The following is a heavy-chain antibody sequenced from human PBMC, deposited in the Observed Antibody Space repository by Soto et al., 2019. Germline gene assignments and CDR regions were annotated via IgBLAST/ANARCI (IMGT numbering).Heavy chain of an antibody. V-gene: IGHV3-30-3*01. Sequence: GGSLRLSCAASGFTFSSYAMHWVRQAPGKGLEWVAVISYDGSNKYYADSVKGRFTISRDNSKNTLYLQMNSLRAEDTAVYYCAREGALMVYARGYYFDYWGQGTLVTVSS. D-gene: IGHD2-8*01. CDR1: GFTFSSYA. J-gene: IGHJ4*02. CDR3: AREGALMVYARGYYFDY. CDR2: ISYDGSNK.